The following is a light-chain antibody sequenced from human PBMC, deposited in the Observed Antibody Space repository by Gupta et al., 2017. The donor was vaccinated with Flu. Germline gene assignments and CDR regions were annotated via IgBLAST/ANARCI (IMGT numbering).Light chain of an antibody. CDR2: KAS. CDR3: QQYTTYPLT. CDR1: QNVNEW. J-gene: IGKJ4*01. V-gene: IGKV1-5*03. Sequence: DIQMTQSPSTLSAPVGDKVTITCRASQNVNEWLAWFQQKPGKAPRLLLYKASSLESAVLSRISGGGSATAFTLTINSMLPDDVATYYCQQYTTYPLTFGGGITV.